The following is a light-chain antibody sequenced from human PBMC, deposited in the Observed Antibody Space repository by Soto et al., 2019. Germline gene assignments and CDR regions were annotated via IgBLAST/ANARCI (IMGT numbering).Light chain of an antibody. CDR2: DAS. Sequence: ELVLTQSPATLSLSPGERATLSCRASQSLNSLLAWYQQKPGQAPRLLMYDASNRATGVPARFSGSGSGTDFTLTISSLEPEDFAVYYCQQRRDWPLTFGGGTKVEIK. CDR3: QQRRDWPLT. CDR1: QSLNSL. V-gene: IGKV3-11*01. J-gene: IGKJ4*01.